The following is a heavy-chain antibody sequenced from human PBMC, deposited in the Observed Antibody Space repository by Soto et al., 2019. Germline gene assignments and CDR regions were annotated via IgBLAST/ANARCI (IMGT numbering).Heavy chain of an antibody. J-gene: IGHJ6*02. V-gene: IGHV3-53*02. Sequence: EVQLVETGGGLLQPGGSLRLSCAASGFTVSSNYMSWVRQAQGKGLEWVSVIYSGGSTYYADSVKGRFTISRDNSKNTLYLQMNSLRAEDTAVYYCARDLPDCSSTSCYSSMDVWGQGTTVTVSS. D-gene: IGHD2-2*01. CDR1: GFTVSSNY. CDR3: ARDLPDCSSTSCYSSMDV. CDR2: IYSGGST.